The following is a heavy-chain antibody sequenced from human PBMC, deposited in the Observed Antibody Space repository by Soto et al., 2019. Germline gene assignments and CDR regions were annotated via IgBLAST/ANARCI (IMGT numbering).Heavy chain of an antibody. V-gene: IGHV3-7*03. J-gene: IGHJ5*02. D-gene: IGHD6-19*01. CDR2: IKQDRSEK. CDR1: GFTFSSYW. CDR3: ARVDSSGWGGRYNWFDP. Sequence: GGSLRLSCAASGFTFSSYWMSWVRQAPGKGLEWVANIKQDRSEKYYVDSVKGRFTISIDNPKNSLYLQMNSLRAEHTAGYYCARVDSSGWGGRYNWFDPWGQGALVTVSS.